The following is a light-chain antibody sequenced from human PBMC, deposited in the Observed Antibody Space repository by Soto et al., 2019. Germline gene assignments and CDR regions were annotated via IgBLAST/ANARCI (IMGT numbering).Light chain of an antibody. CDR3: QEYITPPYT. CDR1: QGISNY. CDR2: AAS. Sequence: DLQMTQSPSSLSASVGDRVTITCRASQGISNYLAWFQQKPGKAPQSLIYAASTLKSGVPSRFSGTASGTDFTLTISSLQPEDSATYYCQEYITPPYTFGQGTKVEIK. V-gene: IGKV1-16*01. J-gene: IGKJ2*01.